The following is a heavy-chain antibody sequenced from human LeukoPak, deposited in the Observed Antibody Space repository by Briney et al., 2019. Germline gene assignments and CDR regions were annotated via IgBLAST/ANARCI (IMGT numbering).Heavy chain of an antibody. CDR2: INPNSGGT. V-gene: IGHV1-2*04. D-gene: IGHD6-13*01. J-gene: IGHJ5*02. CDR3: ARDSFPIIAAAGNIRFDP. CDR1: GYTFTGYY. Sequence: GASVKVSCKASGYTFTGYYMHWVRQAPGQGLEWMGWINPNSGGTNYAQKFQGWVTMTRDTSISTAYMELSRLRSDDTAVYYCARDSFPIIAAAGNIRFDPWGQGTLVTVSS.